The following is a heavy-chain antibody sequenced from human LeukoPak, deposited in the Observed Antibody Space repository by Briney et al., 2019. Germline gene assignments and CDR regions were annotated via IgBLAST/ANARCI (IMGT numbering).Heavy chain of an antibody. CDR2: ISYDGSNK. CDR3: ARDPGYYPLYYYGMDV. D-gene: IGHD3-10*01. CDR1: GFTFSSYA. V-gene: IGHV3-30*04. Sequence: GRSLRLSCAASGFTFSSYAMHWVRQAPGKGLEWVAVISYDGSNKYYADSVKGRFTISRDNSKNTLYLQMNSLRAEDTAVNYCARDPGYYPLYYYGMDVWGKGTTVTVSS. J-gene: IGHJ6*04.